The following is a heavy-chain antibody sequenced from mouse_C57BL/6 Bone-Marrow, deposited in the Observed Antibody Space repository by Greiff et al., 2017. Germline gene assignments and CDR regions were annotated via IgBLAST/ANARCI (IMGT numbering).Heavy chain of an antibody. Sequence: QVQLQQPGAELVKPGASVKMSCKASGYTFTSYWITWVKQRPGQGLEWIGDIYPTSGRTNYNEKFKSKAILTVATSSNTAYMQLSSQTSEDSAVFYCARSGPLGRSFDYWGQGTTLTVSS. CDR1: GYTFTSYW. J-gene: IGHJ2*01. D-gene: IGHD4-1*01. CDR3: ARSGPLGRSFDY. V-gene: IGHV1-55*01. CDR2: IYPTSGRT.